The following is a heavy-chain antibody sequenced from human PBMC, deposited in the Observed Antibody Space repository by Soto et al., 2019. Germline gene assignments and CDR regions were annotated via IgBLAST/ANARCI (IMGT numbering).Heavy chain of an antibody. CDR3: ARVRGNDYTGYYGMDV. J-gene: IGHJ6*02. Sequence: ASVKVSCKASGYTFTSYGISWVRQAPGQGLEWMGWISAYNGNTNYAQKLQGRVTMTTDTSTSTAYMELRSLRSDDAAVYYCARVRGNDYTGYYGMDVWGQGTTVTSP. CDR2: ISAYNGNT. D-gene: IGHD4-4*01. CDR1: GYTFTSYG. V-gene: IGHV1-18*04.